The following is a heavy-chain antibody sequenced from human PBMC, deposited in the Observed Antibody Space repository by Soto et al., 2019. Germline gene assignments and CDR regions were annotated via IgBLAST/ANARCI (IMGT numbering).Heavy chain of an antibody. D-gene: IGHD1-26*01. CDR3: AKALVGEVGATDY. J-gene: IGHJ4*02. V-gene: IGHV3-23*01. CDR1: GFTFSNYA. Sequence: GGSLRLSCXASGFTFSNYAMSWVRQAPGKGLEWVSAITRTDSTYYADSVKGRFTISRDNSRNTLYLQMNSLGAEDAALYYCAKALVGEVGATDYWGQGTLVTVSS. CDR2: ITRTDST.